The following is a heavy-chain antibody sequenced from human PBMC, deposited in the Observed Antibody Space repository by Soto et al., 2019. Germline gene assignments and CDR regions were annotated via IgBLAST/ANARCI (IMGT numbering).Heavy chain of an antibody. D-gene: IGHD3-10*01. J-gene: IGHJ4*02. CDR2: ILHTGGT. CDR1: GGSISGGGFS. Sequence: SGGSISGGGFSWSWIRQPPGKGLEWIGYILHTGGTQYNPSLKSRVSMSVDKSKNQFSLHLTSVTAADTAVYYCARLQFGEGFDYWGQGALVTVSS. V-gene: IGHV4-30-2*01. CDR3: ARLQFGEGFDY.